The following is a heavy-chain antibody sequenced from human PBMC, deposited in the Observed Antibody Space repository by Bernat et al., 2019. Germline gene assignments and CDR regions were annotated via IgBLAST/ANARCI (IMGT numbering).Heavy chain of an antibody. Sequence: QVQLVQSGAEVKKPGASVKVSCKASGYTFTSYYMHWVRQAPGQGLEWMGIINPSGGSTSYAQKFQGRVTMTRDTSTSTVYMELGSMRSEDTAVYYCARDSTVTTYLGYWGQGTLVTVSS. CDR2: INPSGGST. CDR1: GYTFTSYY. CDR3: ARDSTVTTYLGY. D-gene: IGHD4-17*01. V-gene: IGHV1-46*01. J-gene: IGHJ4*02.